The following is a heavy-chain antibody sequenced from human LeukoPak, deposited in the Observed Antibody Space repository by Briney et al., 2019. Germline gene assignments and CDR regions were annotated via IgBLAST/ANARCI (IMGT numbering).Heavy chain of an antibody. CDR3: ARSGARDYFVLLVNWYFDL. V-gene: IGHV4-34*01. CDR1: GGSFSGYY. J-gene: IGHJ2*01. D-gene: IGHD4-17*01. Sequence: SSETLSLTCALYGGSFSGYYWSWIRQPPGKGLEWIGEINHSGSTNYNPSLKSRVTISVDTSKNQFSLKLSSVTAADTAVYYCARSGARDYFVLLVNWYFDLWGRGTLVTVSS. CDR2: INHSGST.